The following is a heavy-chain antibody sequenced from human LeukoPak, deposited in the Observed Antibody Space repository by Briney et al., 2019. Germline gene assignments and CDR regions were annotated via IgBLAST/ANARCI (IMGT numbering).Heavy chain of an antibody. CDR1: GGSISSYY. CDR3: ARVRFGYGGFDP. Sequence: SETLSLTCTVSGGSISSYYWSWIRQPPGMGLDWIGYIYYSGSTNHNPSLKSRVTISVDTSKNQFSLKLTSVTAADTAVYYCARVRFGYGGFDPWGQGTLVTVSS. D-gene: IGHD3-16*01. J-gene: IGHJ5*02. V-gene: IGHV4-59*01. CDR2: IYYSGST.